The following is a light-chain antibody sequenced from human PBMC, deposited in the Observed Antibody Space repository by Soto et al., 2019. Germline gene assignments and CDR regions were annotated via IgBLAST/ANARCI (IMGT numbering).Light chain of an antibody. CDR1: SSNIGNFY. CDR2: KNN. Sequence: QSVLTQPPSASGTPGQRVTISCSGSSSNIGNFYVYWYQQLPGTAPKLLIYKNNQRPLGVPDRFSGSKSGTSASLAISGLRSEDEADYYCAAWYDSLCGPGVFGGGTQLTVL. V-gene: IGLV1-47*01. J-gene: IGLJ7*01. CDR3: AAWYDSLCGPGV.